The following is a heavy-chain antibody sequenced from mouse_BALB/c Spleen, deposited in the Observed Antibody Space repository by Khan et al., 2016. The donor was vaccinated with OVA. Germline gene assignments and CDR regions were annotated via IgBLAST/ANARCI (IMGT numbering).Heavy chain of an antibody. CDR2: IDPENGNT. D-gene: IGHD2-3*01. CDR1: GFNIKDYY. J-gene: IGHJ3*01. Sequence: EVQLQESGAALVRPGALVNLSCKASGFNIKDYYMNRVKQRPEQGLEWIGWIDPENGNTIYDPKFQGKASISSDTSSNTAYLQLSSLTSEDTAVYYCARHGYSPWFAYWGQGTLVTVSA. CDR3: ARHGYSPWFAY. V-gene: IGHV14-1*02.